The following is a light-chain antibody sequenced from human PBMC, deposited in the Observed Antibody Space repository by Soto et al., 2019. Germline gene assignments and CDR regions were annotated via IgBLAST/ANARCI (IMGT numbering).Light chain of an antibody. CDR2: DVS. J-gene: IGLJ2*01. V-gene: IGLV2-14*01. CDR3: SSYTSSSTLV. Sequence: QSALTQPASVSGSPEQPITISCTGTSSDVGGSNYVSWYQQHPGKAPKLMIYDVSNRPSGVSNRFSGSNPGNTASLTISGLQAEDEADYYCSSYTSSSTLVLGGGSKRTVL. CDR1: SSDVGGSNY.